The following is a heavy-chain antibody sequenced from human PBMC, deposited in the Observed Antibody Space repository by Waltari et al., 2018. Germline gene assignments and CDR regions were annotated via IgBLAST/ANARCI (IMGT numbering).Heavy chain of an antibody. CDR3: ARPVGNET. D-gene: IGHD1-26*01. V-gene: IGHV3-53*01. CDR1: GFSVSGVY. J-gene: IGHJ5*02. CDR2: MYRGVST. Sequence: EVQLVESGGGLVQPGGSLRLSCAASGFSVSGVYMTWVRQAPGKGLQWVSIMYRGVSTYYADSVKGRFTISRDNSKNTVFLQMNSLRVDDTAVYYCARPVGNETWGQGTLVTVSS.